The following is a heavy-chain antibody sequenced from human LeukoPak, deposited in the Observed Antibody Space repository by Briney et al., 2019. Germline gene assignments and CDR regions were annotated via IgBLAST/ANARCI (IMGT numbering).Heavy chain of an antibody. Sequence: SVKVSCKASGGTFSSYAISWVRQAPGQGLEWMGGIIPIFGTANYAQKFQGRVTITADESTSTAYMELSSLRSEDTAVYYCARDVNGILTGYYMGEFGYWGQGTLVTVSS. CDR2: IIPIFGTA. J-gene: IGHJ4*02. D-gene: IGHD3-9*01. V-gene: IGHV1-69*01. CDR3: ARDVNGILTGYYMGEFGY. CDR1: GGTFSSYA.